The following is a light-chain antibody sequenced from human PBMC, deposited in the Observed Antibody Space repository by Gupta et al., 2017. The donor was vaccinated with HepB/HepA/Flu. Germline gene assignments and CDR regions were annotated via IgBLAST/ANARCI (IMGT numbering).Light chain of an antibody. Sequence: EIVLTQSPATLSLSPGERATLSCRASQSVHNYLAWYQQKPGQAPRLLIYHASTRATGIPARFSGSGSGTDFTLTISSLEPEDFALYFCQQRSLWPTFGPGTKVDIK. CDR2: HAS. J-gene: IGKJ3*01. CDR1: QSVHNY. V-gene: IGKV3-11*01. CDR3: QQRSLWPT.